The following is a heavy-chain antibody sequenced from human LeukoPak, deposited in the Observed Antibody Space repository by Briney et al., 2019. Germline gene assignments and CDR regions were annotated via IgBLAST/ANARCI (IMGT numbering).Heavy chain of an antibody. V-gene: IGHV3-30*02. CDR2: IGYDGSNK. D-gene: IGHD3-3*02. CDR3: ASRAHFWSGPGG. CDR1: GFTFSNYG. Sequence: GGSLRLSCAASGFTFSNYGMHWVRQAPGKGLEWVAFIGYDGSNKYYADSVKGRFTISRDNSKNTLYLQMNSLRAEDTAVYYCASRAHFWSGPGGWGQGTLVTVSS. J-gene: IGHJ4*02.